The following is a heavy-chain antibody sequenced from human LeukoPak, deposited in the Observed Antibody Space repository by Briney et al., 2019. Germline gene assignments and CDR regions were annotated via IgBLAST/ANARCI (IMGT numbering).Heavy chain of an antibody. J-gene: IGHJ5*01. CDR2: IYHSGIT. CDR1: GYSISSGYY. V-gene: IGHV4-38-2*01. CDR3: ARNMATVVRVDS. Sequence: SETPSLTCAVSGYSISSGYYWGWIRPPPGRGLEWIGSIYHSGITYFKPSLRSRVTISIDTSKNQLSLKVNSVTAADTAVYCCARNMATVVRVDSWGQGTLVIVSS. D-gene: IGHD3-10*01.